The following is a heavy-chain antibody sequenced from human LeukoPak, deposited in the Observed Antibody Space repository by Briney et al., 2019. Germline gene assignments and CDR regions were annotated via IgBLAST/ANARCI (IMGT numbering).Heavy chain of an antibody. V-gene: IGHV3-23*01. J-gene: IGHJ4*02. Sequence: GRSLRLSCAASGFTFSSYAMSWVRQAPGKGLEWVSAISGSGGSTYYADSVKGRFTISRDNSKNTLYLQMNSLRAEDTAVYYCAKVVVVTNKFDYWGQGTLVTVSS. CDR1: GFTFSSYA. CDR3: AKVVVVTNKFDY. D-gene: IGHD2-21*01. CDR2: ISGSGGST.